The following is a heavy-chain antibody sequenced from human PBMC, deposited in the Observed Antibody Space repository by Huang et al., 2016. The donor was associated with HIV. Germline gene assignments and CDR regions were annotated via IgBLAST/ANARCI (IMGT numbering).Heavy chain of an antibody. CDR3: VKDRGQQLSPFDS. Sequence: EVQLVDSGGGLVKPGGSLRLSCAASGFSLDSFNMFWVRQTPAMGLQWVASISPSRSFIEYADSVKGRFSISRDNAKNSLYQQMNRLRGEDTAVYYCVKDRGQQLSPFDSWGQGTLVTVSS. D-gene: IGHD6-13*01. V-gene: IGHV3-21*01. CDR2: ISPSRSFI. J-gene: IGHJ4*02. CDR1: GFSLDSFN.